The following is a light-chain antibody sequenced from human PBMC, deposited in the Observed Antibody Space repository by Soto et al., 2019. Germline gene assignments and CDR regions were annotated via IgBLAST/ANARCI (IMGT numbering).Light chain of an antibody. CDR3: QSYDSSLSGSVV. J-gene: IGLJ2*01. V-gene: IGLV1-40*01. CDR1: SSSVGTAYD. CDR2: GST. Sequence: QSALTQPPSVSGAPGQRVTISCTGSSSSVGTAYDVNWYQHLPGTAPKLLIYGSTHRPSGVPDRFSGSKSGTSASLAITGPQAEDAADYYCQSYDSSLSGSVVFGGGTKLTVL.